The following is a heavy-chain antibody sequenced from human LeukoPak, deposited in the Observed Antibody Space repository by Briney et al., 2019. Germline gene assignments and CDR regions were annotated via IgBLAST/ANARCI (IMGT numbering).Heavy chain of an antibody. J-gene: IGHJ4*02. CDR3: ASSYCSSTSCYDLDY. CDR1: GFTFSDYY. V-gene: IGHV3-11*06. D-gene: IGHD2-2*01. Sequence: GGSLRLSCAASGFTFSDYYTSWIRQAPGKGLEWVSYISSSSSSYTNYADSVKGRFTISRDNAKNSLYLQLNSLRAEDTAVYYCASSYCSSTSCYDLDYWGQGTLVTVSS. CDR2: ISSSSSSYT.